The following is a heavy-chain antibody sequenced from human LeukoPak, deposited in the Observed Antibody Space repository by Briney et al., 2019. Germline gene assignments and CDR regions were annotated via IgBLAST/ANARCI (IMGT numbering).Heavy chain of an antibody. V-gene: IGHV1-24*01. CDR1: GSSLTELS. CDR2: FDVIDAKT. D-gene: IGHD5-18*01. Sequence: ASVKVSCTVSGSSLTELSLYWVRQAPGKGLEWMGGFDVIDAKTFYAQKFQGRVTMAEDSSTDTAYMELSSLRSDDTAFYYCAAGRPYSLLDYWGQGTLLTVSS. J-gene: IGHJ4*02. CDR3: AAGRPYSLLDY.